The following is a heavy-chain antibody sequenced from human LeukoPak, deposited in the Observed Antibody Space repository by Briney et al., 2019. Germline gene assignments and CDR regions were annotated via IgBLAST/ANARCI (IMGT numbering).Heavy chain of an antibody. V-gene: IGHV4-59*12. Sequence: SETLSLTCTVSGGSISSYYWSWIRQPPGKGLEWIGYIYYSGSTNYNPSLKSRVTISVDTSKNQFSLKLSSVTAADTAVYYCAREREGVGAYDAFDIWGQGTMVTVSS. CDR3: AREREGVGAYDAFDI. J-gene: IGHJ3*02. CDR1: GGSISSYY. D-gene: IGHD1-26*01. CDR2: IYYSGST.